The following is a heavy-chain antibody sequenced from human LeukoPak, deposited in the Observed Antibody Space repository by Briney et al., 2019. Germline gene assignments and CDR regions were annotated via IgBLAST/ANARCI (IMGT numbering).Heavy chain of an antibody. CDR3: ARDAGYSSGWSSDAFDI. Sequence: GASVKVSCKASGYTFTGYFMHWVRQAPGQGLEWMGWINPNSGDTNYAQKLQGRVTMTTDTSTSTAYMELRSLRSDDTAVYYCARDAGYSSGWSSDAFDIWGQGTMVTVSS. CDR2: INPNSGDT. CDR1: GYTFTGYF. J-gene: IGHJ3*02. D-gene: IGHD6-19*01. V-gene: IGHV1-2*02.